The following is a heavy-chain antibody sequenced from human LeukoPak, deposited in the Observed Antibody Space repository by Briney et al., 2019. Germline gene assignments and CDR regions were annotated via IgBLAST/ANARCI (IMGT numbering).Heavy chain of an antibody. J-gene: IGHJ4*02. Sequence: GGSLRLSCAASGFTFSSYAMSWVRQAPGKGLGWVSYISSSSSTIYYADSVKGRFTISRDNAKNSLYLQMNSLGDEDTAVYYCAKDSEQQLIRYPFDYWGQGTLVTVSS. CDR2: ISSSSSTI. CDR1: GFTFSSYA. D-gene: IGHD4-11*01. V-gene: IGHV3-48*02. CDR3: AKDSEQQLIRYPFDY.